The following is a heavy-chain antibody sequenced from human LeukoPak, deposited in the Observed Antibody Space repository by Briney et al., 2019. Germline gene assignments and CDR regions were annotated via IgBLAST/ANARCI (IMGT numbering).Heavy chain of an antibody. CDR2: ISAYNGDT. D-gene: IGHD2-15*01. J-gene: IGHJ4*02. Sequence: ASVKVSCKASGYTFTNYGISWVRQAPGQGLEWMGWISAYNGDTNYAQKIQGRVTMTTDTSTSTAYMELRSLRSDDTAVYFCARVAATHLVYYFEYWAQGTLVTVSS. CDR3: ARVAATHLVYYFEY. V-gene: IGHV1-18*01. CDR1: GYTFTNYG.